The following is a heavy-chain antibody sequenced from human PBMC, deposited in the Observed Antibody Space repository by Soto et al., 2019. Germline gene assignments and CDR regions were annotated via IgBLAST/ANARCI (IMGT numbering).Heavy chain of an antibody. CDR2: FHPEDGET. D-gene: IGHD2-2*01. CDR3: ATGGSIDIVLVPAAMHYFDY. J-gene: IGHJ4*02. V-gene: IGHV1-24*01. Sequence: QVQLVQPGADVKKPGASVKVSCKVSGYTLTELSIHWVRQAPGKGLEWMGGFHPEDGETIYAQKFQGRVTMTEDTSTDTAYMELSGLRSEDTAVYYCATGGSIDIVLVPAAMHYFDYWGQGTLVTVSS. CDR1: GYTLTELS.